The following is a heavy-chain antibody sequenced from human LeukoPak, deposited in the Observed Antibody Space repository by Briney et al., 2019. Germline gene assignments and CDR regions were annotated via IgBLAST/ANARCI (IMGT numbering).Heavy chain of an antibody. CDR3: AREVAYCSSTSCYYYYMDV. CDR1: GGSLSSSNW. Sequence: SETLSLTCAVSGGSLSSSNWWSWVRQPPGKGLEWIGEIYHSGSTNYNPSLKSRVTISVDKSKNQFSLKLSSVTAADTAVYYCAREVAYCSSTSCYYYYMDVWGKGTTVTVSS. CDR2: IYHSGST. D-gene: IGHD2-2*01. J-gene: IGHJ6*03. V-gene: IGHV4-4*02.